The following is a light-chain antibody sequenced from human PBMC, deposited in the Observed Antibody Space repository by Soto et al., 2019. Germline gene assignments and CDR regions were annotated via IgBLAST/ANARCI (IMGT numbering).Light chain of an antibody. CDR1: QSISSY. J-gene: IGKJ4*01. Sequence: IHMTQSPSSLSASVGDRFTITVLASQSISSYLNWYQQKPGTAPKFLIYAASSLQSGVPSRFTGSGSGTDFTLTISSLQPEDFATYYCQQSHSTPITFGGGTKVDIK. V-gene: IGKV1-39*01. CDR2: AAS. CDR3: QQSHSTPIT.